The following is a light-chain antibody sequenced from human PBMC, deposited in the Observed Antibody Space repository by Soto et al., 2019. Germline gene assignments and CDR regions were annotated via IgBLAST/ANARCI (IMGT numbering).Light chain of an antibody. V-gene: IGKV1-9*01. CDR3: QQFNDYPLT. CDR2: AAS. J-gene: IGKJ4*01. CDR1: RAISSY. Sequence: DIQLTQSPSFLSASVGDRVTITCRASRAISSYLAWYQQRPGEAPKLLIFAASTLQSGVPSRFSGSGSGTEVTHTISSLQPEDFATYYCQQFNDYPLTFGGGTKVEIK.